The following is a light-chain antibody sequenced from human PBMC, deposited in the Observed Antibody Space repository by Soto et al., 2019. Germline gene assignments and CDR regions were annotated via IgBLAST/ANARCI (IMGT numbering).Light chain of an antibody. J-gene: IGKJ2*01. CDR2: AAS. CDR3: QQLNSYPPTYT. CDR1: QSISNH. V-gene: IGKV1-39*01. Sequence: DIQMTQSPSSLSASVGDRVTISCRASQSISNHLNWYQHKPGKAPKVLIYAASSLQGGVPSRFSGSGSGTDFTLTINSLQPEDFATYYCQQLNSYPPTYTFGQGTKLEIK.